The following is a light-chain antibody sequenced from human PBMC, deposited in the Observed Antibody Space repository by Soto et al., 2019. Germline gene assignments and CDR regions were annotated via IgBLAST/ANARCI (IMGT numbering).Light chain of an antibody. J-gene: IGKJ4*01. CDR3: QQTYNTPLT. Sequence: DIQMTQSPSSLSASVGARATITCRASQSISSWLAWYQQKPGKAPKLLIYDASSLESGVPSRFSGSGSGTDFTLTSTSLQPADFATYYCQQTYNTPLTFGGGTKVDIK. V-gene: IGKV1-39*01. CDR2: DAS. CDR1: QSISSW.